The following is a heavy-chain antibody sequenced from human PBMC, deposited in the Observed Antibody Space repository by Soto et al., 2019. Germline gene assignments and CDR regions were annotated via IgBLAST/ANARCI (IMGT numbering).Heavy chain of an antibody. CDR1: GINFSNQG. D-gene: IGHD2-21*02. V-gene: IGHV3-74*01. CDR3: ARESGDWPLNWFDP. Sequence: GGSVRLSCAASGINFSNQGMNWVRQRPAEGLVWVSRINSDGKSKAYAESVKGRFAISRDNAKNTLYLQMNGLTAEDTAVYYCARESGDWPLNWFDPWGQGTLVTVSS. J-gene: IGHJ5*02. CDR2: INSDGKSK.